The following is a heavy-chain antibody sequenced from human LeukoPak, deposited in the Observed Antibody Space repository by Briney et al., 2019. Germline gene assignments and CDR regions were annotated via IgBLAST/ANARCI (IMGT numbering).Heavy chain of an antibody. CDR2: IYYSGST. Sequence: SETLSLTCTVSGGSISSYYWSRIRQPPGKGLEWIGYIYYSGSTNYNPSLKSRVTISVDTSKNQFSLKLSSVTAADTAVYYCARHGALGAYTDYWGQGTLVTVSS. D-gene: IGHD3-16*01. CDR3: ARHGALGAYTDY. CDR1: GGSISSYY. J-gene: IGHJ4*02. V-gene: IGHV4-59*08.